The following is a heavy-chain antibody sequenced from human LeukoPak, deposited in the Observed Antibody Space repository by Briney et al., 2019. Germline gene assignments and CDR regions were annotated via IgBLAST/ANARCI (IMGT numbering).Heavy chain of an antibody. D-gene: IGHD3-22*01. Sequence: SETLSLTCAVSGGSISSSNWWSWVRQPPGKGLGWIGEIYHSGSTNYNPSLKSRVTISVDKSKNQFSLKLSSVTAADTAVYYCARLEGYYYDSSGYQGRNWFDPWGQGTLVTVPS. CDR3: ARLEGYYYDSSGYQGRNWFDP. V-gene: IGHV4-4*02. CDR1: GGSISSSNW. CDR2: IYHSGST. J-gene: IGHJ5*02.